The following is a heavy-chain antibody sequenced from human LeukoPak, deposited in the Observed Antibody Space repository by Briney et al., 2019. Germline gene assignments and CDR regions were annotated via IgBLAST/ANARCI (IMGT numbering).Heavy chain of an antibody. J-gene: IGHJ3*02. D-gene: IGHD6-13*01. Sequence: SGTLSLTCTVSGGSISSSSYYWGWIRQPPGKGLEWIGSIYYSGSTYYNPSLKSRVTISVDTSKNQFSLKLSSVTAADTAVYYCARRFSSSWFDDAFDIWGQGTMVTVSS. CDR2: IYYSGST. CDR1: GGSISSSSYY. V-gene: IGHV4-39*01. CDR3: ARRFSSSWFDDAFDI.